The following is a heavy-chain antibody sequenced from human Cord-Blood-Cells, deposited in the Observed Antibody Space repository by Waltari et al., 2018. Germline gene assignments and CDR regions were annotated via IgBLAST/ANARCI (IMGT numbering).Heavy chain of an antibody. CDR3: ARDYYGSGSYFDY. CDR2: ITYDGRTI. CDR1: GFTFSSHV. J-gene: IGHJ4*02. Sequence: QVELVVSGGGVVQAGRCLNLSCPAHGFTFSSHVMHWVRQAPGKGQEWVQVITYDGRTINYAVPMKGRFTISRDKSKNTLYLKMNSLRTEDTAVYYCARDYYGSGSYFDYWGQGTLVTVS. D-gene: IGHD3-10*01. V-gene: IGHV3-30*04.